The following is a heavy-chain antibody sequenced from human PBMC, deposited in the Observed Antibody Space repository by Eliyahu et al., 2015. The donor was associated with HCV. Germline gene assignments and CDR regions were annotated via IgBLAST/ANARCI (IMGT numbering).Heavy chain of an antibody. J-gene: IGHJ4*02. CDR3: VKENSHYDSSGYYPFDY. Sequence: EVQLVESGGGLVQPGGSLRLSCSASXFTFSSXAMHWVRQAPGKGLEYVSAISSNGGSTYYADSVKGRFTISRDNSKNTLYLQMSSLRAEDTAVYYCVKENSHYDSSGYYPFDYWGQGTLVTVSS. D-gene: IGHD3-22*01. CDR1: XFTFSSXA. CDR2: ISSNGGST. V-gene: IGHV3-64D*06.